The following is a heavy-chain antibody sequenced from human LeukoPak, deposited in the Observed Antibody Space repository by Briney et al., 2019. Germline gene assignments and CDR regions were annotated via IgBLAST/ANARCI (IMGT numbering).Heavy chain of an antibody. Sequence: GGSLRLSCAASGFTFSSYGMHWVRQAAGKGLEWGAFIRYDGSNKYYADSVKGRFTISRDNSKNTLYLQMNSLRAEDTAVYYCAKWPMAPWHYFDYWGQGTLVTVSS. CDR1: GFTFSSYG. CDR2: IRYDGSNK. CDR3: AKWPMAPWHYFDY. V-gene: IGHV3-30*02. D-gene: IGHD5-24*01. J-gene: IGHJ4*02.